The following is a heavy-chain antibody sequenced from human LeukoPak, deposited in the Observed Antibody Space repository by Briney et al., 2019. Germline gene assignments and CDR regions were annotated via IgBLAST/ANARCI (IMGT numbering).Heavy chain of an antibody. CDR1: GFTFSSYG. CDR2: IWYDGSNK. CDR3: AKALAVAGSGDY. Sequence: GRSLRLSCAASGFTFSSYGMHWVRQAPGKGLEWVAVIWYDGSNKYYADSVKGRFTISRDNSKNTLYLQMNSLRAEDTAVYYCAKALAVAGSGDYWGQGTLVTVSS. J-gene: IGHJ4*02. V-gene: IGHV3-33*06. D-gene: IGHD6-19*01.